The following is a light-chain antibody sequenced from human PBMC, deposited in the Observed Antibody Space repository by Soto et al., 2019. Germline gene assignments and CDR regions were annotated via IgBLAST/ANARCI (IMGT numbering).Light chain of an antibody. CDR1: SSDVGGYDY. CDR3: SSYTTSSTLV. CDR2: EVT. Sequence: QSALTQPRSVSGSPGQSVTISCTGTSSDVGGYDYVSWYQHHPGKAPKLVISEVTNRPSGVSDRFSGSRSGNTASLTISGLQAEDEADYYCSSYTTSSTLVFGGGTKLTVL. V-gene: IGLV2-14*01. J-gene: IGLJ3*02.